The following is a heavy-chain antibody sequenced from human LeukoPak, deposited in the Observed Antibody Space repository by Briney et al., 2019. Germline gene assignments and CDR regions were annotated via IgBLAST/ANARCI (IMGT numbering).Heavy chain of an antibody. D-gene: IGHD3-9*01. V-gene: IGHV3-21*06. J-gene: IGHJ4*02. CDR3: ATAPYDILTGYSPYYFES. CDR2: ISSTSSHI. CDR1: GFXLISYN. Sequence: PGGSLRLSCAASGFXLISYNINWARQAPGKGLEWVSSISSTSSHIYYADSVKGRFTISRDNAKNSLYLQMNSLRAEDTAMYYCATAPYDILTGYSPYYFESWGQGTLVTVSS.